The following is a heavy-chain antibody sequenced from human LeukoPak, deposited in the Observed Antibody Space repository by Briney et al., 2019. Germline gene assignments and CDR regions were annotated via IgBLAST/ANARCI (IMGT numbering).Heavy chain of an antibody. Sequence: PGGSLRLSCAASGFTFSSSAMNWVRQTPGKGVQWVSYTSSSGTTIYYAESVKGRFTISRDNAKNSLYLQMNSLRAEDTAVYYCARESGSSWYSPDYWGQGTLVTVSS. D-gene: IGHD6-13*01. V-gene: IGHV3-48*03. CDR1: GFTFSSSA. CDR2: TSSSGTTI. J-gene: IGHJ4*02. CDR3: ARESGSSWYSPDY.